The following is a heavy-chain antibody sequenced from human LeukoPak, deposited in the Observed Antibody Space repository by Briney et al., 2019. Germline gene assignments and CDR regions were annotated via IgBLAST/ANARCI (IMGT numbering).Heavy chain of an antibody. CDR1: DSTSGSIG. V-gene: IGHV3-64*01. CDR2: ISSNGDST. Sequence: GGSWRPSLPAPDSTSGSIGMNWSRQAQGKGLEYVSAISSNGDSTYYANFVKGRFIISRDNSKNTLYLQMGSLRPEDMAVYYCARDRPGDVWGEGTTVTVSS. CDR3: ARDRPGDV. J-gene: IGHJ6*04.